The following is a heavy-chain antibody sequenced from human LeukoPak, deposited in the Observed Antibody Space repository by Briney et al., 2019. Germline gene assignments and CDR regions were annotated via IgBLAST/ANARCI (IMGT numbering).Heavy chain of an antibody. Sequence: SETLSLTCGVNGGSLSGYYWSWIRQPPGKGLEWIGEIDHDGSTNYNPSLKSRVTISVDTSKNQFSLKVTSVTAADTAVYYCARRTWGDYWGPGVLVTVSS. CDR1: GGSLSGYY. V-gene: IGHV4-34*01. CDR2: IDHDGST. D-gene: IGHD3-16*01. CDR3: ARRTWGDY. J-gene: IGHJ4*02.